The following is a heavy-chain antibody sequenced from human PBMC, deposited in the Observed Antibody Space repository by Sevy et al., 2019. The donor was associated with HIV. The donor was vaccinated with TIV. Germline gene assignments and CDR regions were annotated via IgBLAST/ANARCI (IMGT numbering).Heavy chain of an antibody. Sequence: ASVKVSCKASGYTFTSYYMHWVRQAPGQGLEWMGIINPSGGSTSYAQKFQGRVTMTRDTSTSTVYMELSSLRSEDTAVYYCARAWSRYYYDSIGYYNDYWGQGTLVTVSS. J-gene: IGHJ4*02. CDR1: GYTFTSYY. CDR3: ARAWSRYYYDSIGYYNDY. V-gene: IGHV1-46*01. CDR2: INPSGGST. D-gene: IGHD3-22*01.